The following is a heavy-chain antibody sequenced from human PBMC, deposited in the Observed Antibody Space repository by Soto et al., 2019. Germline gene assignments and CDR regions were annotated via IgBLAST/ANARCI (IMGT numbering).Heavy chain of an antibody. CDR3: AKDGGELWLPHWYFDF. J-gene: IGHJ2*01. Sequence: EVQLLESGGGLVQPGGSLRLSCAASGFTFSSYAMSWVRQAPGKGLEWVSAISGSGGSTYYAASVKGRFTISRDNSKNKLYLQRNSLRAEDTAVYYCAKDGGELWLPHWYFDFCGRGSLVTVSS. V-gene: IGHV3-23*01. CDR2: ISGSGGST. D-gene: IGHD5-18*01. CDR1: GFTFSSYA.